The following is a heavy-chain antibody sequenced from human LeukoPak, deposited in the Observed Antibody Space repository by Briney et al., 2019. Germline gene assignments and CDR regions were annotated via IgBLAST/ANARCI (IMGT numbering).Heavy chain of an antibody. J-gene: IGHJ4*02. V-gene: IGHV4-59*01. CDR3: ARGKGYFDY. CDR2: IYYSGST. CDR1: GGSISRYY. Sequence: SETLSLTCTVSGGSISRYYWSCVRQPPGKGLEWIGYIYYSGSTNYNPSLKSRVTISVDTSKRQCSLKLNSVTAADTAVYYCARGKGYFDYWGQGTLVTVSS.